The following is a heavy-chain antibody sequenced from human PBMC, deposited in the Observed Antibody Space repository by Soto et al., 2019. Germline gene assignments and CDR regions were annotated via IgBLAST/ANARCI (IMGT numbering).Heavy chain of an antibody. J-gene: IGHJ6*02. CDR2: IIPIFGTA. V-gene: IGHV1-69*13. D-gene: IGHD4-4*01. CDR3: ARDVYSNYGYYYYGMDV. CDR1: GGTFSSYA. Sequence: SVTVSCQASGGTFSSYAISWVRQAPGQGLEWMGGIIPIFGTANYAQKFQGRVTITADESTSTAYMELSSLRSEDTAVYYCARDVYSNYGYYYYGMDVWGQGTTVTV.